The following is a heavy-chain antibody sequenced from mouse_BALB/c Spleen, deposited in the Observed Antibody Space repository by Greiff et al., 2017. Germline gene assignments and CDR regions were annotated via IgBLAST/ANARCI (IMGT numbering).Heavy chain of an antibody. Sequence: VKLMESGAELAKPGASVKMSCKASGYTFTSYWMHWVKQRPGQGLEWIGYINPSTGYTEYNQKFKDNATLTADKSSSTAYMQLSSLTSEDSAVYYCARGLGLRGFAYWGQGTLVTVSA. CDR3: ARGLGLRGFAY. D-gene: IGHD3-1*01. J-gene: IGHJ3*01. CDR1: GYTFTSYW. V-gene: IGHV1-7*01. CDR2: INPSTGYT.